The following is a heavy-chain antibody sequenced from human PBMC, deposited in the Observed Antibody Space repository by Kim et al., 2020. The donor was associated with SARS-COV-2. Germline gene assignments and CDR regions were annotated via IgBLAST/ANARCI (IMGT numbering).Heavy chain of an antibody. Sequence: GGSQRLSCTASGFTFGDYAMSWFRQAPGKGLEWVGFIRSKAYGGTTEYAASVKGRFTISRDDSKSIAYLQMNSLKTEDTAVYYCTNIAVAGDYNYYYGMDVWGQGTTVTVSS. J-gene: IGHJ6*02. CDR1: GFTFGDYA. CDR2: IRSKAYGGTT. D-gene: IGHD6-19*01. V-gene: IGHV3-49*03. CDR3: TNIAVAGDYNYYYGMDV.